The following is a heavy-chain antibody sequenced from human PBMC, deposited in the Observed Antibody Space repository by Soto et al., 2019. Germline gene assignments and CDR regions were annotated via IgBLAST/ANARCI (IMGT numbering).Heavy chain of an antibody. D-gene: IGHD6-19*01. J-gene: IGHJ3*01. CDR2: IGTVGDT. V-gene: IGHV3-13*01. Sequence: PGGSLRLSCVASGFSLLTYDMHWVRQPSGKGLEWVSGIGTVGDTYYLDSVKGRFTISRDNGKGSVYLEMTGLRAGDTAIYYCVKEGNGWYSRDSFNFWGRGTMVTVSS. CDR1: GFSLLTYD. CDR3: VKEGNGWYSRDSFNF.